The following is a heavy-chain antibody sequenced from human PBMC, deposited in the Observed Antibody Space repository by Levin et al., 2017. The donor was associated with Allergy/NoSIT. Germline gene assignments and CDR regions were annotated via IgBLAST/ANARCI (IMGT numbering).Heavy chain of an antibody. V-gene: IGHV3-30*18. CDR3: AKVIHGSGNYYNHYAYPMDV. J-gene: IGHJ6*02. D-gene: IGHD3-10*01. Sequence: PGGSLRLSCAASGFTFSGYAMHWVRQAPGKGLEWVAVIPYDGNQNYYADSVKGRFTVSRDNSKNTLYLQMNSLKPEDTAVYYCAKVIHGSGNYYNHYAYPMDVWGQGTTVTVSS. CDR2: IPYDGNQN. CDR1: GFTFSGYA.